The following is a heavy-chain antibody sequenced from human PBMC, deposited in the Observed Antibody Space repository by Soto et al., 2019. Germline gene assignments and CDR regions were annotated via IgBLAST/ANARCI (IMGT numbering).Heavy chain of an antibody. Sequence: PGGSLRLSCAASGFTFSNFGMHWVRQAPGKGLEWVAAISDDGSDKYFSGSVKGRFTISRDNSKNTLYLQMNSLRAEDTAVYYCAKEYSSGWDYYGMDVWGQGTTVIVSS. V-gene: IGHV3-30*18. D-gene: IGHD6-19*01. J-gene: IGHJ6*02. CDR2: ISDDGSDK. CDR1: GFTFSNFG. CDR3: AKEYSSGWDYYGMDV.